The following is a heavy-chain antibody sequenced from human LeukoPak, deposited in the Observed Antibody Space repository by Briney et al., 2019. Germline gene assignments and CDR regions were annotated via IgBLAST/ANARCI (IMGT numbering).Heavy chain of an antibody. J-gene: IGHJ5*02. Sequence: SETLPLTCTVSGGSISSYYWSWIRQPPGKGLEWIGYIYYSGSTNYNPSLKSRVTISVDTSKNQFSLKLSSVTAADTAVYYCARHGGWFGEPHDNWFDPWGQGTLVTVSS. V-gene: IGHV4-59*08. CDR2: IYYSGST. D-gene: IGHD3-10*01. CDR1: GGSISSYY. CDR3: ARHGGWFGEPHDNWFDP.